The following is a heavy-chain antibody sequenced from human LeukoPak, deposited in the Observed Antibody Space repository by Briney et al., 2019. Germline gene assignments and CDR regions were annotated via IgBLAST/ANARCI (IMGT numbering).Heavy chain of an antibody. CDR1: GFTFSSYS. CDR2: INQSGST. V-gene: IGHV4-34*01. Sequence: NAGGSLRLSCAVSGFTFSSYSMNWIRQPPGKGLEWIGEINQSGSTNCNPSLKSRVTISRDTSKKHFSLNLTSVTAADTAVYFCARGPIDNSFDYWGQGTLVTVSS. CDR3: ARGPIDNSFDY. D-gene: IGHD3-22*01. J-gene: IGHJ4*02.